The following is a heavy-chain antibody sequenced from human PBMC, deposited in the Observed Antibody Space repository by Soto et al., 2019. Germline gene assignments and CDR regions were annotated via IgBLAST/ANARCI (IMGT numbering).Heavy chain of an antibody. CDR2: INPNSGGT. D-gene: IGHD2-15*01. Sequence: GASVKVSCKASGYTFTGYYMHWVRQAPGQGLEWMGWINPNSGGTNYAQKFQGWVTMTRDTSISTAYMELSRLRSDDTAVYYCARSSSGHCSGGSCYSSSPFDYWGQGTLVTVSS. J-gene: IGHJ4*02. CDR1: GYTFTGYY. CDR3: ARSSSGHCSGGSCYSSSPFDY. V-gene: IGHV1-2*04.